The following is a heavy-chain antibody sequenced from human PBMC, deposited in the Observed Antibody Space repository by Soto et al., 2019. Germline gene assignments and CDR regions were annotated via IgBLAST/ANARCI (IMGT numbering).Heavy chain of an antibody. CDR3: ARESLISGAPGDYDDYYYYGMDV. J-gene: IGHJ6*02. D-gene: IGHD4-17*01. CDR1: GFNFSSYG. V-gene: IGHV3-33*01. CDR2: IWYDGSNK. Sequence: PGGSLRLSCGASGFNFSSYGVHWVRQAPGKGLEWVAVIWYDGSNKYYADSVKGRFTISRDNSKNTLYLQMNSLRAEDTAVYYCARESLISGAPGDYDDYYYYGMDVWGQGTTVTVSS.